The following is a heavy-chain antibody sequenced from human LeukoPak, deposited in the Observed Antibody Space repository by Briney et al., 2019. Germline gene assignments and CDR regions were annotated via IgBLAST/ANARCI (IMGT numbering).Heavy chain of an antibody. Sequence: GGSLRLSCAASGFTFSSYSMNWVRQAPGKGLEWVSSISSSSSYIYYADSVKGRFTISRDNAKNSLYLQMNSLRAEDTAVYYWARGRVFFPPYYFAYGAQEPVVPVPS. J-gene: IGHJ4*02. CDR3: ARGRVFFPPYYFAY. CDR2: ISSSSSYI. CDR1: GFTFSSYS. V-gene: IGHV3-21*01. D-gene: IGHD3-3*01.